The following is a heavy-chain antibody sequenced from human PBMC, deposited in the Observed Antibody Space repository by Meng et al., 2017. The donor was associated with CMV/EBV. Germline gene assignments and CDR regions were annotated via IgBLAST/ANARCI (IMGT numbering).Heavy chain of an antibody. CDR3: ARSQVYANSYYYYGMDV. Sequence: ASVKVSCKASGYTFTSYGISWVRQAPGQGLEWIGWISAYNGNTNYAQKLQGRVTMTTDTSTSTAYMELRSLRSDDTAVYYCARSQVYANSYYYYGMDVWGQGTTVTVSS. CDR1: GYTFTSYG. V-gene: IGHV1-18*01. J-gene: IGHJ6*02. CDR2: ISAYNGNT. D-gene: IGHD2-8*01.